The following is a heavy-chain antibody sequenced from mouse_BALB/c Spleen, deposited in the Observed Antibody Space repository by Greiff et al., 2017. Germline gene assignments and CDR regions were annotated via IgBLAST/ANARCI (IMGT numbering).Heavy chain of an antibody. Sequence: QVQLQQSGAELVRPGVSVKISCKGSGYTFTDYAMHWVKQSHAKSLEWIGVISTYYGDASYNQKFEGKATMTVDKSSSTAYMELARLTSEDSAIYYCARMGNPPDYWGQGTTLTVSS. D-gene: IGHD2-1*01. CDR2: ISTYYGDA. J-gene: IGHJ2*01. V-gene: IGHV1S137*01. CDR1: GYTFTDYA. CDR3: ARMGNPPDY.